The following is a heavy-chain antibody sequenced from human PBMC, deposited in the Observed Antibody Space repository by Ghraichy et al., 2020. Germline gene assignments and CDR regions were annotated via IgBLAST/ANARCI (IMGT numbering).Heavy chain of an antibody. D-gene: IGHD3-3*01. Sequence: SQTLSLTCTVSGGSISSDYWSWIRQPPGKGLEWIGYIYYSGSTNYNPSLKSRVTISVDTSKNQFSLKLSSVTAADTAAYYCARDKRRFLEWSGWFDPWGQGTLVTVSS. CDR2: IYYSGST. CDR1: GGSISSDY. J-gene: IGHJ5*02. V-gene: IGHV4-59*01. CDR3: ARDKRRFLEWSGWFDP.